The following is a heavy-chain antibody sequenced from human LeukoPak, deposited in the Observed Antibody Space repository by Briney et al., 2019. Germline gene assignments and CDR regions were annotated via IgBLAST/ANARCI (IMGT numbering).Heavy chain of an antibody. D-gene: IGHD3-10*01. CDR1: GGSINSYY. CDR2: ILYSGIT. Sequence: PSETLSLTCTVSGGSINSYYWSWIRQPPGKGLEWIGYILYSGITNYNPSLKSRISISVDTSKNQFSLKLTSMTAADTAFYYCARHRSSGGWFDPWGQGTLVTVSS. V-gene: IGHV4-59*08. CDR3: ARHRSSGGWFDP. J-gene: IGHJ5*02.